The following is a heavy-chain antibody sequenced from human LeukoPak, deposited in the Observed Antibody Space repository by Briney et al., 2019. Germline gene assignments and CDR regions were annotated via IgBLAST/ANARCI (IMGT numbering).Heavy chain of an antibody. CDR3: ARARVGSGSYYFDY. CDR2: INPNSGGT. V-gene: IGHV1-2*02. D-gene: IGHD1-26*01. CDR1: GYTFTGYY. J-gene: IGHJ4*02. Sequence: ASVKVSCKASGYTFTGYYMHWVRQAPGQGLEWMGWINPNSGGTNYAQKFQGRVTMTRDTSISTAYMELSRLRSDDTAVYYCARARVGSGSYYFDYWGQGTLVTVSS.